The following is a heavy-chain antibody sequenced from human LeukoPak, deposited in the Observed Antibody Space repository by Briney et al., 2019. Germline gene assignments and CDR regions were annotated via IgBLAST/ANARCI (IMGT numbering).Heavy chain of an antibody. Sequence: GGSLRLSCAASGFTFSGYAMHWVRQAPGKGLEWVAVISYDGSNKYYADSVKGRFTISRDNSKNTLYLQMNSLRAEDTAVYYCARGIPLWFGDLSNGDYFDYWGQGTLVTVSS. V-gene: IGHV3-30*04. D-gene: IGHD3-10*01. CDR3: ARGIPLWFGDLSNGDYFDY. CDR2: ISYDGSNK. CDR1: GFTFSGYA. J-gene: IGHJ4*02.